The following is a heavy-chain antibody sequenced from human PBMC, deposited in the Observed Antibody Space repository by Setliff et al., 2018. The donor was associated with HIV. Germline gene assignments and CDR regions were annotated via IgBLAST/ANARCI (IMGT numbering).Heavy chain of an antibody. Sequence: GGSLRLSCAASGFTFSDYSMNWFRQTPGKGLEWVSFIHSSSSRIYYADSVKGRFTVSKDNAKNSLSLQMNSLRAEDTAVYYCARGGAIGVSVGATWGQGTLVTVSS. J-gene: IGHJ5*02. CDR3: ARGGAIGVSVGAT. D-gene: IGHD2-15*01. CDR1: GFTFSDYS. V-gene: IGHV3-48*04. CDR2: IHSSSSRI.